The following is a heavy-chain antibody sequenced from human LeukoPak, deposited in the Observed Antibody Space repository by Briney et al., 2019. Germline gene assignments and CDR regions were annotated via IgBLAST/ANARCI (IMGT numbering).Heavy chain of an antibody. CDR3: ARQTYSGYYMGAFDY. V-gene: IGHV5-51*01. CDR2: IYPGDSDT. D-gene: IGHD3-22*01. CDR1: GYSFTSYW. J-gene: IGHJ4*02. Sequence: GESLKISCKGSGYSFTSYWIGWVRQMPGKGLEWMGIIYPGDSDTRYSPSFQGQVTISADKSISTAYLQWSSLKASDTAMYYCARQTYSGYYMGAFDYWGQGTLVTVSS.